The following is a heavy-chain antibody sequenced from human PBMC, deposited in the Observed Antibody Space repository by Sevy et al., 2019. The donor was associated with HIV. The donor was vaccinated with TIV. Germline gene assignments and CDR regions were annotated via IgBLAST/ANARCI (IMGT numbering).Heavy chain of an antibody. CDR3: ASLDYSYYYYYGMDV. D-gene: IGHD4-4*01. J-gene: IGHJ6*02. Sequence: GGSLRLSCAASGFTFSSYWVSWVRQAPGKGLEWVANIKQDGSEKYYVDSVKGRFTISRDNAKNSLYLQMNSLRAEDTAVYYCASLDYSYYYYYGMDVWGQGTTVTVSS. V-gene: IGHV3-7*01. CDR1: GFTFSSYW. CDR2: IKQDGSEK.